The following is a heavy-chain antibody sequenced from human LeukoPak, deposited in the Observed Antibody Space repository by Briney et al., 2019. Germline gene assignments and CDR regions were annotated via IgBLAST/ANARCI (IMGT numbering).Heavy chain of an antibody. D-gene: IGHD1-26*01. CDR1: GGSISSYY. V-gene: IGHV4-4*07. J-gene: IGHJ4*02. CDR2: IYNSGST. CDR3: ARNGGSGTYYDGSFDY. Sequence: SETLSLTCTVSGGSISSYYWSWIRQSAGKGLEWIGRIYNSGSTNYNPSLKSRVTTSVDTSKNQFSLKLSSVTAADTAVYYCARNGGSGTYYDGSFDYWGQGTLVTVSS.